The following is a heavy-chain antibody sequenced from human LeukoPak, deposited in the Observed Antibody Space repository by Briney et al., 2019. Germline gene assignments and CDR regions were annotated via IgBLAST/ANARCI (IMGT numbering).Heavy chain of an antibody. CDR1: GGSISSHY. Sequence: PSETLSLTCTVPGGSISSHYWSWIRQPPGMGLERIGYIYYSGSTNYNPSLKSRVTISVDTSKNQFSLKLSSVTAADTAVYYCARSAYDILTGYYHPYYFDYWGQGTLVTVSS. J-gene: IGHJ4*02. CDR3: ARSAYDILTGYYHPYYFDY. CDR2: IYYSGST. D-gene: IGHD3-9*01. V-gene: IGHV4-59*11.